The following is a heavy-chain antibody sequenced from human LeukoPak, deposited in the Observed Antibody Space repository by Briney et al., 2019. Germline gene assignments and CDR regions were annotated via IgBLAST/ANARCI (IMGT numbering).Heavy chain of an antibody. D-gene: IGHD3-9*01. CDR1: GFIFSNYA. V-gene: IGHV3-23*01. CDR3: AKWGDYDVLTGYYDPDN. Sequence: GASLRLSCAASGFIFSNYAMSWARQAPGKGLEWVSAIVGSGANTYYADPVKGRFTISRDNPRNTLYLQMNSLRAEDTAVYYCAKWGDYDVLTGYYDPDNWGQGTLVTVSS. CDR2: IVGSGANT. J-gene: IGHJ4*02.